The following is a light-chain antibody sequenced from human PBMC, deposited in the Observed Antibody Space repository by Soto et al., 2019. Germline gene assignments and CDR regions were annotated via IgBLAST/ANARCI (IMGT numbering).Light chain of an antibody. J-gene: IGKJ4*01. CDR2: GAS. CDR3: QQHGTSIT. CDR1: QNVNNNY. V-gene: IGKV3-20*01. Sequence: VVMTQSPRTLSLSPGERATLSCRASQNVNNNYVAWYQQKPGQAPSLLIYGASDRATGVPDRFSGSGSGTDFTLTISRLEPEDFAVYYCQQHGTSITFGGGTRLENK.